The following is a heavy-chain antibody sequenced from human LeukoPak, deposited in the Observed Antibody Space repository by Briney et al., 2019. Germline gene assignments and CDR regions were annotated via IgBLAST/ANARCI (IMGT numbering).Heavy chain of an antibody. CDR2: IYSGTNT. CDR3: TRLGPYYFDS. CDR1: GFIVSNKC. D-gene: IGHD3-16*01. Sequence: GGSLRLSCAASGFIVSNKCMSWVRQAPGKGLEWVSVIYSGTNTYSADSVQGRFPISRDTSRNTLYLQMNSLRAEDTAVYYCTRLGPYYFDSWGQGTLVIVSP. V-gene: IGHV3-53*01. J-gene: IGHJ4*02.